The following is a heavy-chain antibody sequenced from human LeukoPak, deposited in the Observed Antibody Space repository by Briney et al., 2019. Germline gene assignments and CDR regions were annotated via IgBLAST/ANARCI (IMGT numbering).Heavy chain of an antibody. Sequence: SQTLSLTCGISGDSVSSNNGAWNWIRQSPSRGLEWVGRTYYRSKWYNDYAVSVKSRITINPDTSKNQFSLQLNSVTPEDTAVYYCARKYSSIGGFDYWGQGTLVTVSS. D-gene: IGHD6-13*01. J-gene: IGHJ4*02. CDR1: GDSVSSNNGA. CDR3: ARKYSSIGGFDY. CDR2: TYYRSKWYN. V-gene: IGHV6-1*01.